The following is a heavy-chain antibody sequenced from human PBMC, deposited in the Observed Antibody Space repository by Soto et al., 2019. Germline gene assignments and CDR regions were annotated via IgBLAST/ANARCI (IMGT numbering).Heavy chain of an antibody. CDR3: ARVVSGRDYGDSIDN. Sequence: EVQVVESGGGLVQPGGSLRLSCVASGFTFSRYWLTWVRQAPGKGLEWVANIKEDGSEIYYVDSVKGRFTTSRDNAKNSLYLQMNSLRVEDTAVYYCARVVSGRDYGDSIDNWGQGSLVTVSS. D-gene: IGHD4-17*01. V-gene: IGHV3-7*03. J-gene: IGHJ4*02. CDR2: IKEDGSEI. CDR1: GFTFSRYW.